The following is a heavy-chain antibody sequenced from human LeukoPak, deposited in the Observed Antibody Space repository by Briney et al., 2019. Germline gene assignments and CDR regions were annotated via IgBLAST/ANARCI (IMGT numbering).Heavy chain of an antibody. CDR2: INPDGGFT. CDR1: EYTFTDNY. J-gene: IGHJ4*02. CDR3: ARDDYGGNSFDH. Sequence: ASVKVSCKASEYTFTDNYIHWMRQAPGQGLEWIGWINPDGGFTSYAQKFQGRVTMNRDMSIGTAYMELSRLTSDDTAVYYCARDDYGGNSFDHWGQGTPVLVSS. D-gene: IGHD4/OR15-4a*01. V-gene: IGHV1-2*02.